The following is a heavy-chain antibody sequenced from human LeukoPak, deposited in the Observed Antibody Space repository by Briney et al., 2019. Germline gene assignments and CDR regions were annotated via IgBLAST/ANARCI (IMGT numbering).Heavy chain of an antibody. CDR2: INPNSGGT. J-gene: IGHJ4*02. CDR3: ARDLDDSSGYYYGY. D-gene: IGHD3-22*01. V-gene: IGHV1-2*06. CDR1: GYTFTGYY. Sequence: ASVKVSCKASGYTFTGYYMHWVRQAPGQGLEWMGRINPNSGGTNYAQKFQGRVTMTRDTSTSTVYMELSSLRSEDTAVYYCARDLDDSSGYYYGYWGQGTLVTVSS.